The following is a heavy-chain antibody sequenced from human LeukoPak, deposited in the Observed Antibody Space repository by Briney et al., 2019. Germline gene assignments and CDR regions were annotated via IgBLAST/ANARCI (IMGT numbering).Heavy chain of an antibody. Sequence: GASVKVSCKASGYTFTSYYMHWVRQAPGQGLEWMGIINPSGGSTSYAQKFQGRVTMTRDTSTSTVYMELSSLRSEDMAAYYCARGSGGNLIDYWGQGTLVTVSS. V-gene: IGHV1-46*01. CDR2: INPSGGST. J-gene: IGHJ4*02. D-gene: IGHD4-23*01. CDR1: GYTFTSYY. CDR3: ARGSGGNLIDY.